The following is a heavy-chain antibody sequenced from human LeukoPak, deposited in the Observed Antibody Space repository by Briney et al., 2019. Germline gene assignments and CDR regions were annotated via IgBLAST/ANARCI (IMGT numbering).Heavy chain of an antibody. Sequence: GGSLRLSCAASGFTFSSYWMSWVRQAPGKGLEWVANIKQDGSEKYFVDSVKGRFTISRDNAKNSLYLQMNSLRVEDTAVYFCARSSKRDCSGGSCYYYYGMDVWGQGTTVTVSS. CDR3: ARSSKRDCSGGSCYYYYGMDV. CDR1: GFTFSSYW. D-gene: IGHD2-15*01. CDR2: IKQDGSEK. V-gene: IGHV3-7*03. J-gene: IGHJ6*02.